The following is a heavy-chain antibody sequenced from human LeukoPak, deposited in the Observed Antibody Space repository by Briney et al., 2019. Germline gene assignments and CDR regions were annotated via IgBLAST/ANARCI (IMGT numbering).Heavy chain of an antibody. V-gene: IGHV1-2*06. CDR3: ARTYYYDSSGYVRVRAFDI. J-gene: IGHJ3*02. CDR2: INPNSGGT. D-gene: IGHD3-22*01. Sequence: GASVKVSCKASGYTFTGYYMHWVRQAPGQGLEWMGRINPNSGGTNYAQKFQGRVTMTRDTSISTAYMELSRLRSDDTAGYYCARTYYYDSSGYVRVRAFDIWGQGTMVTVSS. CDR1: GYTFTGYY.